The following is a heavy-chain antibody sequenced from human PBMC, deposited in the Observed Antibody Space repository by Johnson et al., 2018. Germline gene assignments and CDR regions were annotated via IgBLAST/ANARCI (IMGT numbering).Heavy chain of an antibody. V-gene: IGHV3-74*01. CDR1: RFTLSSYW. Sequence: VQLQESGGGLVQPGGSLRLSCAASRFTLSSYWMHWVRQVPEKGLVWVSHMNSDGSSANYADSVKGRFTISRDNSKNTGYLQMNSLRAEDTAVYHCARDNYHLGFEALDIWGQGTMVTGSS. D-gene: IGHD2-2*01. CDR2: MNSDGSSA. J-gene: IGHJ3*02. CDR3: ARDNYHLGFEALDI.